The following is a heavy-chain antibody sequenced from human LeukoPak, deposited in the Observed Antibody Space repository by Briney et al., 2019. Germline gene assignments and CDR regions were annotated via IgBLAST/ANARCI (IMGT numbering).Heavy chain of an antibody. V-gene: IGHV3-30*04. Sequence: PGGSLRLSCAASGFTLSSYAMHWVRQAPGKGLEWVAVISYDGSNKYYADSLKGRFTISRDNSKNTLYLQMNSLRAEDTAVYYCARGGDIVVVPAACDYWGQGTLVTVSS. CDR2: ISYDGSNK. CDR1: GFTLSSYA. D-gene: IGHD2-2*01. J-gene: IGHJ4*02. CDR3: ARGGDIVVVPAACDY.